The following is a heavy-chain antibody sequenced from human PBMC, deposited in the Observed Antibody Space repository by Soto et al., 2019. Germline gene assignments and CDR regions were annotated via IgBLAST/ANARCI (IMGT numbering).Heavy chain of an antibody. CDR3: ARGWLSDQWMH. CDR1: GFTFSSYN. D-gene: IGHD5-12*01. J-gene: IGHJ4*02. Sequence: EVQLVESGGGLVRPGGSLRLSCAASGFTFSSYNMNWVRQAPGKGLEWVASISSSSMYIYYATSLKGRFTISRDNAKNSLYLQMNSLRAEDTAVYYCARGWLSDQWMHWGQGALVTVSS. CDR2: ISSSSMYI. V-gene: IGHV3-21*01.